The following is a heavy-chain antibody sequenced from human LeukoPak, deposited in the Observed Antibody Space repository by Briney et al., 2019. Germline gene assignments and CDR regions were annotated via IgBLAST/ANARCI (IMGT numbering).Heavy chain of an antibody. CDR3: ARDNRMTTVTTMGDY. D-gene: IGHD4-17*01. Sequence: GASVKASCKASGYTFTSYYMHWVRQAPGQGLEWMGIINPSGGSTSYAQKFQGRVTMTRDTSTSTVYMELSSLRSEDTAVYYCARDNRMTTVTTMGDYWGQGTLVTVSS. V-gene: IGHV1-46*01. J-gene: IGHJ4*02. CDR2: INPSGGST. CDR1: GYTFTSYY.